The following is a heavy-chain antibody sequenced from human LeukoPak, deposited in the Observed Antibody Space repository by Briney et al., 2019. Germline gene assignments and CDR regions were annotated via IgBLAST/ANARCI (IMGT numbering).Heavy chain of an antibody. J-gene: IGHJ4*02. Sequence: GGSLRLSCAASGFTFSSYSMNWVRQAPGKGLEWVSSISSSSSYIYYADSVKGRFTISRAKTKNSLYMKMNSLRAEDTAVYYCARAVGATTVDYWGQGTLVTVSS. D-gene: IGHD1-26*01. CDR1: GFTFSSYS. CDR2: ISSSSSYI. V-gene: IGHV3-21*01. CDR3: ARAVGATTVDY.